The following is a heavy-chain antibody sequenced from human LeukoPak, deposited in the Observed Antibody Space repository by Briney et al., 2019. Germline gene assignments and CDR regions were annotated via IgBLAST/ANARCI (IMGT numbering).Heavy chain of an antibody. CDR1: GGSISSSSYY. CDR2: IYYSGTT. V-gene: IGHV4-39*07. Sequence: PSETLSLTCTVSGGSISSSSYYWGWIRQPPGKGLEWIGSIYYSGTTYYNPSLKSRVTISVDTSKNQFSLRLTSVTAADTAVYYCARAGAWQIDPWGQGTLVTVSS. J-gene: IGHJ5*02. CDR3: ARAGAWQIDP. D-gene: IGHD3-10*01.